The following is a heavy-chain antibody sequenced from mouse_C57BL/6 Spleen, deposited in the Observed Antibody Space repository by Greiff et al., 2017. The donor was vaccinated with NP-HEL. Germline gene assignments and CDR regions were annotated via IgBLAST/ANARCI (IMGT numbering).Heavy chain of an antibody. CDR1: GYTFTSYW. J-gene: IGHJ2*01. CDR2: IYPSDSET. D-gene: IGHD4-1*01. V-gene: IGHV1-61*01. Sequence: VQLQQPGAELVRPGSSVKLSCKASGYTFTSYWMDWVKQRPGQGLEWIGNIYPSDSETHYNQKFKDKATLTVDKSSSTAYMQLSSLTSEDSAVYYCARRGALGLDYWGQGTTLTVSS. CDR3: ARRGALGLDY.